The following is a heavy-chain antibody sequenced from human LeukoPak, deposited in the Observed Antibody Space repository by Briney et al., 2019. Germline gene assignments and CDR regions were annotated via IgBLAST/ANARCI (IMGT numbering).Heavy chain of an antibody. CDR1: GFTFSDHY. D-gene: IGHD5-24*01. CDR3: AREGRDAYNYAFDT. V-gene: IGHV3-72*01. CDR2: SRSKAQSYST. J-gene: IGHJ3*02. Sequence: PGGSLRLSCAVSGFTFSDHYMDWVRQAPGKGLEWVARSRSKAQSYSTEYAASVKGRFTISRDDSKDLLYLQMNSLKTEDTAVYYCAREGRDAYNYAFDTWRQGTMVTVSS.